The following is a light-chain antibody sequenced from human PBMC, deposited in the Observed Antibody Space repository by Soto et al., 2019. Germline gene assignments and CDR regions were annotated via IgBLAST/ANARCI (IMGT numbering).Light chain of an antibody. J-gene: IGKJ1*01. Sequence: EIVMTQSPATLSVSLGERATLSCWASQSVSSNYVAWYQQKPGQAPRLLIHGASSRATGIPDRFSGSGSGTDFALTLSRLEAEDFAVYYCHQYGNAPWTFGQGTKVDIK. CDR2: GAS. CDR3: HQYGNAPWT. V-gene: IGKV3-20*01. CDR1: QSVSSNY.